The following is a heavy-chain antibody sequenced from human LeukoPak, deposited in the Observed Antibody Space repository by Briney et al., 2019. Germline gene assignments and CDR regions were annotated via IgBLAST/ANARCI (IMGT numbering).Heavy chain of an antibody. J-gene: IGHJ4*02. CDR3: ARDRSSSGIDY. Sequence: SETLSLTCAVYGGSFSGYYWSWIRQPPGKGLEWIGEINHSGSTNYNPSLKSRVTISVDTSKNQFSLKLSSVTAADTAVYYCARDRSSSGIDYWGQGALVTVSS. CDR2: INHSGST. D-gene: IGHD6-13*01. CDR1: GGSFSGYY. V-gene: IGHV4-34*01.